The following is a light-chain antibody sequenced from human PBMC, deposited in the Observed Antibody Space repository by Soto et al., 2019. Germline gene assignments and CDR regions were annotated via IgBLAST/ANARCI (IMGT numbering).Light chain of an antibody. CDR1: QSVSNNY. V-gene: IGKV3-20*01. J-gene: IGKJ1*01. CDR2: GAS. CDR3: QQYGSSPRT. Sequence: EIVLTQSPGTLSLSPGERATLSCLDSQSVSNNYLAWYQQKPGQAPRLLIYGASNRATGIPDRFSGSGSGTDFTLTISRLEPEDFAVYYCQQYGSSPRTFGQGTKVDIK.